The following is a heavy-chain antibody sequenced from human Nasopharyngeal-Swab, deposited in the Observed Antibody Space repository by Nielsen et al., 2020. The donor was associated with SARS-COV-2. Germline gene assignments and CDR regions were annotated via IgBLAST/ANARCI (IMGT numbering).Heavy chain of an antibody. CDR3: ARVEGYSMGFPYFDY. CDR2: ISSSSSYT. J-gene: IGHJ4*02. CDR1: GFTFSDYY. Sequence: GGSLRLSCAASGFTFSDYYMSWIRQAPGKGLEWVSYISSSSSYTNYADSVEGRFTISRDNAKNSLYLQMNSLRAEDTAVYYCARVEGYSMGFPYFDYWGQGTLVTVSS. V-gene: IGHV3-11*05. D-gene: IGHD6-13*01.